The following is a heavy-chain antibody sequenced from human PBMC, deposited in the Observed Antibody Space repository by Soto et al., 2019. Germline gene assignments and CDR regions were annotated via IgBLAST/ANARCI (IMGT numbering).Heavy chain of an antibody. D-gene: IGHD5-12*01. J-gene: IGHJ4*02. Sequence: QVQLVQSGAEVKNPGSSVKVSCKASGGTFSSYTISWVRQAPGQGLEWMGRIIPILGIANYAQKFQGRVTITADKSTSTAYMELSSLRSEDTAEYYCARDIVATNPEGYWGKGTLVTVSS. CDR1: GGTFSSYT. CDR3: ARDIVATNPEGY. V-gene: IGHV1-69*02. CDR2: IIPILGIA.